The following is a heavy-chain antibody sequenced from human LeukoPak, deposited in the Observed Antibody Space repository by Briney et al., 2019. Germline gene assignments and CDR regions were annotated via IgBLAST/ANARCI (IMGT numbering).Heavy chain of an antibody. CDR3: ARDSGYSYADDY. D-gene: IGHD5-18*01. CDR1: GFTFRSYA. V-gene: IGHV3-48*02. CDR2: ITYNSGTI. Sequence: GGSLRLSCAASGFTFRSYAMQWVRQAPGEGLEWVSYITYNSGTIFYADSVKGRFTISRDNAKDSLYLQMSSLRDEDTAVYYCARDSGYSYADDYWGQGTLVTVSS. J-gene: IGHJ4*02.